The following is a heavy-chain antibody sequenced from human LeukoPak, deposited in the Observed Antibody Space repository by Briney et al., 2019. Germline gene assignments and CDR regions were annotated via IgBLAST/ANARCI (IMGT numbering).Heavy chain of an antibody. V-gene: IGHV3-30*18. CDR2: ISYDGSNK. J-gene: IGHJ6*02. Sequence: GGSLRLSCAASGFTFSSYGMHWVRQAPGKGLEWVAVISYDGSNKYYADSVKGRFTISRDNSKNTLYLQMNSLRAEDTAVYYCAKDAYYDILTGYTSIYYYYGMDVWGQGTTVTVSS. CDR3: AKDAYYDILTGYTSIYYYYGMDV. CDR1: GFTFSSYG. D-gene: IGHD3-9*01.